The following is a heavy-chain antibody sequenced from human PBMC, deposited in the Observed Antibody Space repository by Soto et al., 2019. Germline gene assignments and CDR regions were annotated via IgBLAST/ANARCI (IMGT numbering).Heavy chain of an antibody. J-gene: IGHJ6*02. CDR3: TTQFFLSSRKPPEDV. V-gene: IGHV3-23*01. CDR2: LSGSSLNT. Sequence: PGGSLRLSCEASGFTFGNYAMTWVRQGPGRGLEWVSALSGSSLNTYYADSVEGRFTISRDNSKNTMYLEMNSLRVDDTAVYYCTTQFFLSSRKPPEDVWGQGTPVTVSS. CDR1: GFTFGNYA.